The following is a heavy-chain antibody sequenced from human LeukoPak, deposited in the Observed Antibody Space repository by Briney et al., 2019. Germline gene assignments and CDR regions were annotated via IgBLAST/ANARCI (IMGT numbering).Heavy chain of an antibody. CDR1: GYTFTSYD. CDR3: ARKGKGRSWIDY. D-gene: IGHD6-13*01. J-gene: IGHJ4*02. V-gene: IGHV1-8*01. CDR2: MNPNSGNT. Sequence: ASVKVSCKASGYTFTSYDIIWVRQATGQGLEWMGWMNPNSGNTGYAQKFQGRVTMTRNTSISTAYMELSSLRSEDTAVYYCARKGKGRSWIDYWGQGTLVTVSS.